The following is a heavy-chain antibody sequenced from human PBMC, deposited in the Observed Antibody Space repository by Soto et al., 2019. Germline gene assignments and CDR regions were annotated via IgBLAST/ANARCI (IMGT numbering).Heavy chain of an antibody. Sequence: LSLTCTVSGGSISSGGYYWSWIRQHPGKGLEWIGYIYYSGSTYYNPSLKSRVTISVDTSKNQFSLKLSSVTAADTAVYYCARGKDYVFSVDYWGPGTLVTVS. CDR2: IYYSGST. CDR3: ARGKDYVFSVDY. V-gene: IGHV4-31*03. D-gene: IGHD3-16*01. CDR1: GGSISSGGYY. J-gene: IGHJ4*02.